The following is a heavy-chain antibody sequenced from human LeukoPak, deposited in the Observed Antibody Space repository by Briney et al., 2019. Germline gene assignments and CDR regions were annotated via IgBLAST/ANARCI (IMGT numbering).Heavy chain of an antibody. Sequence: GGSLRLSCAASGFTFSSYWMAWVRQAPGKGLEWVANIKTDGYDKYYVDSLKGRFTISRDNAENSLYLQMDSLRAEDTAVYYCAKVVVSPDPWGQGTLVTVSS. V-gene: IGHV3-7*03. J-gene: IGHJ5*02. D-gene: IGHD2-2*01. CDR3: AKVVVSPDP. CDR2: IKTDGYDK. CDR1: GFTFSSYW.